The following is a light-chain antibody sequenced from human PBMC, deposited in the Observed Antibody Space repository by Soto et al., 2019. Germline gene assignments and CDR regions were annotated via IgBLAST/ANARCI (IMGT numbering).Light chain of an antibody. CDR3: QQYGSTPFT. V-gene: IGKV3-20*01. Sequence: EIVLTQSPGTLSLSPGERATLSCRASQSVSSSSLAWHQQRPGQAPRLLIYGASSRATGIPDRFSGSGSGTDFTLTISRLEPVDFAVYYCQQYGSTPFTFGPGTKVDIK. CDR1: QSVSSSS. J-gene: IGKJ3*01. CDR2: GAS.